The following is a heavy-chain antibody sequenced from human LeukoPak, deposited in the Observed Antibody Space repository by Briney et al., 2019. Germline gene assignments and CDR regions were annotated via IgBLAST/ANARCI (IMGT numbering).Heavy chain of an antibody. CDR3: ASGYSSGWYLDY. D-gene: IGHD6-19*01. J-gene: IGHJ4*02. V-gene: IGHV4-59*01. CDR2: IYYSGST. CDR1: GFSISSYY. Sequence: PAETLSLTCTVSGFSISSYYWRWIRQPPGKGLEWIGYIYYSGSTNYNPSLKSRVTISVDTSKNQFYLKLSSVTAAETAVYYCASGYSSGWYLDYWGQGTLVTVSS.